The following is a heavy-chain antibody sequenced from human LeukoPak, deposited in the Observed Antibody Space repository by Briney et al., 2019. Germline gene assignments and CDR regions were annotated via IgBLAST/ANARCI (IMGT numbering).Heavy chain of an antibody. J-gene: IGHJ4*02. CDR1: GFTFSDYY. Sequence: PGGSLRLSSAASGFTFSDYYMSWIRQAPGKGLEWVSYISSSGSTIYYADSVKGRFTISRDNAKNSLYLQMNSLRAEDTAVYYCARVEDYYGSGSHIDYWGQGTLVTVSS. CDR3: ARVEDYYGSGSHIDY. V-gene: IGHV3-11*04. CDR2: ISSSGSTI. D-gene: IGHD3-10*01.